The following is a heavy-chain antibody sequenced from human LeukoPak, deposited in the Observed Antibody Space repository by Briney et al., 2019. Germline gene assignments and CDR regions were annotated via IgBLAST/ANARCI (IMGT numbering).Heavy chain of an antibody. CDR2: IYYSGST. CDR1: GGSISSHY. Sequence: SETLSLTCTVSGGSISSHYWSWIRQPPGKGLEWIGYIYYSGSTNYNPSLKSRVTISVDTSKNQFSLKLSSVTAADTAVYYCAIYSSSGYASDIWGQGTMVTVSS. J-gene: IGHJ3*02. V-gene: IGHV4-59*11. D-gene: IGHD6-6*01. CDR3: AIYSSSGYASDI.